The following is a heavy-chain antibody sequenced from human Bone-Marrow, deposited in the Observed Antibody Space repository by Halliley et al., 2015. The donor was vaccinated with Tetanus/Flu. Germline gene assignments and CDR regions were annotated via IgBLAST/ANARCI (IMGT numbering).Heavy chain of an antibody. V-gene: IGHV3-23*01. Sequence: EGVPAISGHGTSTYYANSAKGRFTISRDNSKNTLYLQMNSLRDEDTAVYYCAKEELGAKFDSWGQGTLVTVSS. CDR2: ISGHGTST. D-gene: IGHD1-26*01. J-gene: IGHJ4*02. CDR3: AKEELGAKFDS.